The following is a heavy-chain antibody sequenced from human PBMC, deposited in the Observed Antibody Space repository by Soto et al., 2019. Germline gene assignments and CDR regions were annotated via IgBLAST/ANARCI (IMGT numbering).Heavy chain of an antibody. Sequence: SETLSLTCTVSGGTISSGGLYWSWISQHPGKGLEWIGYIFYSGSTYYNPSLKSRVSISVDTSKNQFSLKLSSVTAADTAVYYCAREEGGGYDHRWFDPWGQGTPVTVSS. CDR3: AREEGGGYDHRWFDP. J-gene: IGHJ5*02. CDR1: GGTISSGGLY. V-gene: IGHV4-31*03. D-gene: IGHD5-12*01. CDR2: IFYSGST.